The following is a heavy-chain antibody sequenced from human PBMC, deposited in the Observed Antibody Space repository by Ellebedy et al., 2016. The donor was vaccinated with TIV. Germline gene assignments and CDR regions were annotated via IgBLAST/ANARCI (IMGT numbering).Heavy chain of an antibody. Sequence: GESLKISCAASGFTFSSNWMHWVRQAPGKGLVWVSRINSDGSRSTYADSVKGRFTISRDNSKNTLYVQMNSLRAEDTAVYYCAKASGSSGNTNYYFDYWGQGTLVTVSS. V-gene: IGHV3-74*01. CDR2: INSDGSRS. CDR1: GFTFSSNW. CDR3: AKASGSSGNTNYYFDY. D-gene: IGHD3-22*01. J-gene: IGHJ4*02.